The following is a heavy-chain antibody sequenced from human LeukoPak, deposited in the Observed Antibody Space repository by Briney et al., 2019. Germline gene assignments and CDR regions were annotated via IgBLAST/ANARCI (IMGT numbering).Heavy chain of an antibody. CDR3: ALFGAYCSGDSRLGDAFDI. D-gene: IGHD2-21*01. CDR1: GYSFTSYW. V-gene: IGHV5-51*01. J-gene: IGHJ3*02. CDR2: IYPGDSDT. Sequence: GESLKISCKGSGYSFTSYWIGWVRQMPGKGLEWMGIIYPGDSDTRYSPSFQGQVTISADKSISTAYLQWSSLKASDTAMYYCALFGAYCSGDSRLGDAFDIWGQGTMVTVSS.